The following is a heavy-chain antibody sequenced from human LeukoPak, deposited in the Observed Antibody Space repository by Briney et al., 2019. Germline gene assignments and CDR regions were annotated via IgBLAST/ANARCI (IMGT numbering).Heavy chain of an antibody. Sequence: PSETLSLTCAVYGGSFSGYYWSWIRQPPGKGLEWIGEINHSGSTNYNPSLKSRVTISVDTSKNQFSLKLSSVTAADTAAYYCARGGKWFDPWGQGTLVTVSS. CDR3: ARGGKWFDP. V-gene: IGHV4-34*01. J-gene: IGHJ5*02. CDR1: GGSFSGYY. CDR2: INHSGST. D-gene: IGHD4-23*01.